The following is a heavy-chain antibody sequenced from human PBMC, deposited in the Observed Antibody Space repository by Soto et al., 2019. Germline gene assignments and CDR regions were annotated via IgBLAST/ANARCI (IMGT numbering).Heavy chain of an antibody. Sequence: EVQLVESGGGLVQPGGSLRLSCAASGFTFSSYWMTWARQAPGKGLEWVANIKEDGSEKYYVDSVKGRFTISRDNAKNSVYLQMNSLRAEDTAVYYCADSGSYTDVWGKGTTVTVSS. CDR2: IKEDGSEK. CDR3: ADSGSYTDV. J-gene: IGHJ6*03. D-gene: IGHD5-12*01. V-gene: IGHV3-7*01. CDR1: GFTFSSYW.